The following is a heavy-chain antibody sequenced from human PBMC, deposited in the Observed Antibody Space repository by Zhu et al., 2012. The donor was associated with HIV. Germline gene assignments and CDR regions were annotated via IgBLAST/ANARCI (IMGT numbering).Heavy chain of an antibody. V-gene: IGHV4-34*01. Sequence: QVQLQQWGAGLLKPSETLSLTCAVYGGSFSGYYWSWIRQPPGKGLEWIGEINHSGSTNYNPSLKSRVTISVDTSKNQFSLKLSSVTAADTAVYYCARQSSGWSLPKYYFDYWGQGTLVTVSS. J-gene: IGHJ4*02. CDR1: GGSFSGYY. CDR3: ARQSSGWSLPKYYFDY. D-gene: IGHD6-19*01. CDR2: INHSGST.